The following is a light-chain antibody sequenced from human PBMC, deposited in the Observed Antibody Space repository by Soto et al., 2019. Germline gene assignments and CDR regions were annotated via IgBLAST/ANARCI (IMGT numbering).Light chain of an antibody. CDR2: GAP. CDR3: QQYGNSPYT. CDR1: QSVTNRF. Sequence: EIVLTQSPGTLSVSPGERATLSCRASQSVTNRFLAWYQQKPGQAPRLLIYGAPSRATGIPDRFSGSGSETDFTLTISRLEPEDFAVYSCQQYGNSPYTFGQGTKLEIK. J-gene: IGKJ2*01. V-gene: IGKV3-20*01.